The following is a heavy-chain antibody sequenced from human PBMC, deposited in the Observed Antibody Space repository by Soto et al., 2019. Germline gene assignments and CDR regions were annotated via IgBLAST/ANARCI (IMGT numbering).Heavy chain of an antibody. CDR1: GYTFTTYG. CDR3: ARDLLA. J-gene: IGHJ3*01. CDR2: INAYNGDT. Sequence: QVQLVQSGAELKKPGASVNVSCKAPGYTFTTYGISWVRQAPGQGLEWMGWINAYNGDTRFAHKFHGRVTLTTGASRSTVYMELKNLRSDDTAVYYCARDLLAWGQGTMVTVSS. V-gene: IGHV1-18*04.